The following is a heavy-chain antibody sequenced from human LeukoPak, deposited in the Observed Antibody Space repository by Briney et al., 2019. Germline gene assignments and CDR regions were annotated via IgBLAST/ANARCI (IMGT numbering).Heavy chain of an antibody. D-gene: IGHD1-26*01. V-gene: IGHV4-34*01. Sequence: PSETLSLTCAVYGGTFSGYYWSWIRQPPGKRLEWVGESNDSGGTNYNPSLKSRVTISADKSKNQVSLRLTSVTAADTAVYYCARLSVIVGAALEYYYYYMDVWGQGTTVTVS. CDR1: GGTFSGYY. CDR2: SNDSGGT. CDR3: ARLSVIVGAALEYYYYYMDV. J-gene: IGHJ6*03.